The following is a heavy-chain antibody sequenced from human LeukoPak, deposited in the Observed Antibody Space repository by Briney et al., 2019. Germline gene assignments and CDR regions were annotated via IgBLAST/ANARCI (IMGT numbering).Heavy chain of an antibody. CDR3: ARGIRPTYYDFWSGYYTGTYFDY. CDR2: ISYDGSNK. V-gene: IGHV3-30*03. CDR1: GFTFSSYG. J-gene: IGHJ4*02. Sequence: PGGSLRLSCAASGFTFSSYGMHWVRQAPGKGLEWVAVISYDGSNKYYADSVKGRFTISRDNSKNTLYLQMNSLRAEDTAVYYCARGIRPTYYDFWSGYYTGTYFDYWGQGTLVTVSS. D-gene: IGHD3-3*01.